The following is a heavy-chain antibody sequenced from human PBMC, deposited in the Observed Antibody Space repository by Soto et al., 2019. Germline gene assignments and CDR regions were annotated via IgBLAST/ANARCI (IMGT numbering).Heavy chain of an antibody. J-gene: IGHJ6*02. D-gene: IGHD2-2*01. Sequence: PSETLSLTCTVSGGSIASYYWSWIRQPPGKGLEWLGRFYTTDITNYNPSLKSRISMSVDTSKKMFSLRLTSVTAADTAVYYCARDLRSCSSTSCYFEGGMDVWGQGTPVTVSS. V-gene: IGHV4-4*07. CDR1: GGSIASYY. CDR2: FYTTDIT. CDR3: ARDLRSCSSTSCYFEGGMDV.